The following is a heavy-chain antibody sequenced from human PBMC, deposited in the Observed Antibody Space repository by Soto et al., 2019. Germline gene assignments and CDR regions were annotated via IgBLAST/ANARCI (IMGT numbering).Heavy chain of an antibody. CDR1: GFTFSSYA. Sequence: GGSLRLSCAASGFTFSSYAMHWVRQAPGKGLEWVAVISYDGSNKYYADSGKGRFTISRDNSKNTPYLQMNSLRAEDTAVYYLARGGDYYYGMDVWGHGTTVTV. CDR3: ARGGDYYYGMDV. CDR2: ISYDGSNK. V-gene: IGHV3-30-3*01. J-gene: IGHJ6*02. D-gene: IGHD4-17*01.